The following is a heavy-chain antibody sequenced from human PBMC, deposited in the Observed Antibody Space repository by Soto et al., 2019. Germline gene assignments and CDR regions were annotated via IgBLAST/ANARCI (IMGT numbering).Heavy chain of an antibody. CDR3: ARLPGVGATSPVNFDY. CDR2: IYYSGST. J-gene: IGHJ4*02. CDR1: GGSISSGDYY. V-gene: IGHV4-30-4*01. D-gene: IGHD1-26*01. Sequence: SETLSLTCTVSGGSISSGDYYWSRIRQPPGKGLEWIGYIYYSGSTYYNPSLKSRVTISVDTSKNQFSLKLSSVTAADTAVYYCARLPGVGATSPVNFDYWGQGTLVTVSS.